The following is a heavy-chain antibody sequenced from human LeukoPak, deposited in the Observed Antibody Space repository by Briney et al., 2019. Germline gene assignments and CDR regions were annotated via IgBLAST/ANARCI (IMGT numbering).Heavy chain of an antibody. Sequence: GWSLTLSCAASGFTFSTDAMTWVRQAPRKGLQWLSAISGSGGSTYYGDSVKGRFTISRDNSKNMMYLQMNSLRVEDTAVYYCARDSSGWSKNYWGQGTLVTVSS. CDR3: ARDSSGWSKNY. D-gene: IGHD6-19*01. J-gene: IGHJ4*02. CDR1: GFTFSTDA. CDR2: ISGSGGST. V-gene: IGHV3-23*01.